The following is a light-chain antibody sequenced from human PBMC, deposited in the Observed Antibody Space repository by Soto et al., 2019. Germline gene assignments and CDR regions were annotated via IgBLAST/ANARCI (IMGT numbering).Light chain of an antibody. J-gene: IGKJ1*01. Sequence: EIEMTQSPGILALSTGERATLSCRASQSVSSNCIAWYQQKPSKGTRFLIYGASSGATGMADRISGSGSGTDFTITSTRLEAEDCRVYYCQQYDSYPRTLGKGNTVDMK. V-gene: IGKV3-20*01. CDR3: QQYDSYPRT. CDR1: QSVSSNC. CDR2: GAS.